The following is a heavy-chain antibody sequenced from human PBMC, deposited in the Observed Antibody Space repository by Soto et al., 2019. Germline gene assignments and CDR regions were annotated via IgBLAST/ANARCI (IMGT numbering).Heavy chain of an antibody. Sequence: QVTLRESGPTLVKPTQTITLNCTFSGFSLITSGVGVGWLRLPPGKALEWLAVIHWDDGKRYSPSLKTRLTITKDTSKNEVVLTMTNIDPGDTATYYCARYLRPAAAFDIWGQGTMATVSS. CDR3: ARYLRPAAAFDI. D-gene: IGHD1-26*01. J-gene: IGHJ3*02. CDR2: IHWDDGK. CDR1: GFSLITSGVG. V-gene: IGHV2-5*02.